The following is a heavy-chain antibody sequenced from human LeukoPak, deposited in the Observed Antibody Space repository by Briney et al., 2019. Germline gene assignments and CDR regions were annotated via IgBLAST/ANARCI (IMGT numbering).Heavy chain of an antibody. CDR2: IFPAFGSV. CDR3: GRPYGSGNYYNLGLDY. V-gene: IGHV1-69*13. D-gene: IGHD3-10*01. Sequence: SVKVSCKASGGTFSDYASIWVRQAPGQGLEVMGRIFPAFGSVTYAQKFHDRVTISADESTSTVFVEVNSLRFEDTAIYYCGRPYGSGNYYNLGLDYWGQGTPVTVSS. J-gene: IGHJ4*02. CDR1: GGTFSDYA.